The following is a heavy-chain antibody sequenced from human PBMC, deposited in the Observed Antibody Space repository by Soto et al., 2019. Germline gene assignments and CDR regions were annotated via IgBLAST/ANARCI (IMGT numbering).Heavy chain of an antibody. J-gene: IGHJ4*02. Sequence: SGTLSLTCIVSGESISSSSYYWGWIRQPPGKGLEWIGSIYYSGRTYYNPSFKSRVTISIDTSKNQFSLKLSSVTATDTAVYYCARQRTTVVTQAYFDHWGQGALVTVSS. CDR1: GESISSSSYY. V-gene: IGHV4-39*01. D-gene: IGHD2-21*02. CDR3: ARQRTTVVTQAYFDH. CDR2: IYYSGRT.